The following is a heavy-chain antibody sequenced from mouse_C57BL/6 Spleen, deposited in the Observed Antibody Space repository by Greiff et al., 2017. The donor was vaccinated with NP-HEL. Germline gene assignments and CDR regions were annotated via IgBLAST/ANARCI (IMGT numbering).Heavy chain of an antibody. CDR2: IDPETGGT. D-gene: IGHD2-4*01. V-gene: IGHV1-15*01. CDR1: GYTFTDYE. Sequence: VKLMESGAELVRPGASVTLSCKASGYTFTDYEMHWVKQTPVHGLAWIGAIDPETGGTAYNQKFKGKAILTADKSSSTAYMELRSLTSEDSAVYYCTYYDDLDYWGQGTTLTVSS. CDR3: TYYDDLDY. J-gene: IGHJ2*01.